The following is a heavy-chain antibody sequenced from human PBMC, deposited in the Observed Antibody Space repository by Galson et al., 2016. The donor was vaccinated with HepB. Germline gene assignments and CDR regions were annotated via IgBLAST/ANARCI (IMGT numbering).Heavy chain of an antibody. CDR3: ARKGVSQYCINGAPAVPCTGAFDM. D-gene: IGHD2-8*01. CDR1: GFSLSTDRMG. J-gene: IGHJ3*02. CDR2: IYWDGDT. V-gene: IGHV2-5*02. Sequence: PALVKPTQTLTLTCSFSGFSLSTDRMGVGWIRRPPGKALEWLALIYWDGDTRYSPTLKGRLTITKDTSRNQVVLTMTDMDPVDTATYYCARKGVSQYCINGAPAVPCTGAFDMWGRGTMVTVSP.